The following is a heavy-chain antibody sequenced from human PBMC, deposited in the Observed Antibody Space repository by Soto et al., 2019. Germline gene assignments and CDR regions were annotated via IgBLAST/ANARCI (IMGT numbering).Heavy chain of an antibody. D-gene: IGHD2-15*01. V-gene: IGHV3-33*01. CDR2: IWYDGSNK. J-gene: IGHJ3*02. Sequence: GGSLRLSCAASGFTFSSYGMRWVRQAPGKGLEWEAVIWYDGSNKYYADSVKGRFTISRDNSKNTLYLQMNSLRAEDTAVYYCARSGLPLGYCSGGSCTDAFDIWGQGTMVTVSS. CDR1: GFTFSSYG. CDR3: ARSGLPLGYCSGGSCTDAFDI.